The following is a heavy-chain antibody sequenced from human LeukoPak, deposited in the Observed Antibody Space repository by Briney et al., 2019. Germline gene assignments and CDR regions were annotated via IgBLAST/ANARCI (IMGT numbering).Heavy chain of an antibody. J-gene: IGHJ4*02. CDR3: ARGGPDYYDSSGPLN. CDR1: GGSFSGYY. D-gene: IGHD3-22*01. Sequence: PSETLSLTRAVYGGSFSGYYWSWIRQPPGKGLEWIGEINHSGSTNYNPSLKSRVTISVDTSKNQFSLKLSSVTAADTAVYYCARGGPDYYDSSGPLNWGQGTLVTVSS. V-gene: IGHV4-34*01. CDR2: INHSGST.